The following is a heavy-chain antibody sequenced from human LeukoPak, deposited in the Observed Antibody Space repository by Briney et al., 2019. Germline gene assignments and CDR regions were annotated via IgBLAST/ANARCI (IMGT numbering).Heavy chain of an antibody. D-gene: IGHD3-22*01. V-gene: IGHV4-34*01. J-gene: IGHJ4*02. CDR1: GGSFSGYY. CDR2: INHRGST. Sequence: SETLSLTCAVYGGSFSGYYWSWIRQPPGKGLEWIGEINHRGSTNYNPSLKSRVTISVDTSKNQFSLKLSSVTAADTAVYYCARGRYYYDSSGYYYWGQGTLVTVSS. CDR3: ARGRYYYDSSGYYY.